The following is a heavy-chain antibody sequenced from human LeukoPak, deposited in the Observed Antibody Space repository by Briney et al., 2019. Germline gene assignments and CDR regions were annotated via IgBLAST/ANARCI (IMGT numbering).Heavy chain of an antibody. CDR2: INPSGST. CDR3: ATRDQGYCSSTSCSHFDY. V-gene: IGHV1-46*01. D-gene: IGHD2-2*01. Sequence: GASVKVSCKASGYAFTSYYMHWVRQAPGQGLEWMGIINPSGSTSYAQKFQGRVTMTRDTSTSTVYMELSSLRSEDTAVYYCATRDQGYCSSTSCSHFDYWGQGTLVTVSS. J-gene: IGHJ4*02. CDR1: GYAFTSYY.